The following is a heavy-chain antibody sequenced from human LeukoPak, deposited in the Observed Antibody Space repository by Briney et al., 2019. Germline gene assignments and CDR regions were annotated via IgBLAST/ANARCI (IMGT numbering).Heavy chain of an antibody. CDR2: IKPDGSEI. V-gene: IGHV3-7*01. Sequence: GGSLRLSCKASGFTLSSYWMSWVRQAPGTGLEGVATIKPDGSEIHYVDSVKGRFTISRDNAKNSLYLQMNSLRAEDTAVYYCASLILRYFQHWGQGTLVTVSS. J-gene: IGHJ1*01. CDR1: GFTLSSYW. CDR3: ASLILRYFQH.